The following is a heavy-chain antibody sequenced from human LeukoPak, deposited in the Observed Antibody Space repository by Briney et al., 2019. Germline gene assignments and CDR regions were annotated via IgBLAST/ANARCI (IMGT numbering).Heavy chain of an antibody. D-gene: IGHD3-22*01. CDR2: ISYDGSNK. Sequence: PGGSLRLSCAASGFTFSSYGMHWVRQAPGKGLEWVAVISYDGSNKYYADSVKGRFTISRDNSQNTLYLQMDSLRAEDTAVYYCARTMIVVVITGYFDYWGQGTLVTVSS. V-gene: IGHV3-30*03. J-gene: IGHJ4*02. CDR1: GFTFSSYG. CDR3: ARTMIVVVITGYFDY.